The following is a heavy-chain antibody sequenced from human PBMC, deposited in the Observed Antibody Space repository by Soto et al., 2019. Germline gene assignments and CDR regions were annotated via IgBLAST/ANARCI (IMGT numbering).Heavy chain of an antibody. D-gene: IGHD3-16*01. CDR1: GVTVNTNY. V-gene: IGHV3-53*01. CDR2: FESGGSI. Sequence: EVQLVESGGGLIQPGGSLTLTCAASGVTVNTNYMSWVRQSPGKGLEWVSLFESGGSIYYADSVKGRFTISRHNFKNTLSLQMNSLRVEDTAVYFCASTAVWKNAFEIWGQGTLVSVSS. J-gene: IGHJ3*02. CDR3: ASTAVWKNAFEI.